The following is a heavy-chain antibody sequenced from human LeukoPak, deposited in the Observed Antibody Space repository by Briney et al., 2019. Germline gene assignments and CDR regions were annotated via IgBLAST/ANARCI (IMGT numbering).Heavy chain of an antibody. CDR3: ARDIRGRLAIRDQGIDY. CDR1: GGSISSSSYY. CDR2: IYYSGST. Sequence: PSETLSLTCTVSGGSISSSSYYWGWIRQPPGKGLEWIGSIYYSGSTYYNPSLKSRVTISVDTSKNQFSLKLSSVTAADTAVYYCARDIRGRLAIRDQGIDYWGQGTLVTVSS. V-gene: IGHV4-39*07. D-gene: IGHD3-10*01. J-gene: IGHJ4*02.